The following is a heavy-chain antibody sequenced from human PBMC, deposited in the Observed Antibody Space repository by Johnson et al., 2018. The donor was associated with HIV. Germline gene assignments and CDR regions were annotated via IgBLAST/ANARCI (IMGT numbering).Heavy chain of an antibody. D-gene: IGHD3-22*01. V-gene: IGHV3-66*02. Sequence: VQLVESGGGLVQPGGSLRLSCAASGFTFSSYDMHWVRQATGKGLEWVSVIYSGGSTYYADSVKGRFTISRDNSKNTLYLQMNSLRAEDTAVYYCARGSYYDSSGDAFDIWGQGTMVTVSS. J-gene: IGHJ3*02. CDR2: IYSGGST. CDR1: GFTFSSYD. CDR3: ARGSYYDSSGDAFDI.